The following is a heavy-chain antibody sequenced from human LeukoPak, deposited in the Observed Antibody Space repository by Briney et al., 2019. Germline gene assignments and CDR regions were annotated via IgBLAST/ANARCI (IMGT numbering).Heavy chain of an antibody. V-gene: IGHV3-21*01. J-gene: IGHJ4*02. CDR1: GFSFDDYD. Sequence: GGSLRLSCAASGFSFDDYDMNWVRQAPGKGLEWVSSISSSSSYIYYADSVKGRFTISRDNAKNSLYLQMNSLRAEDTAVYYCARGPLWFGELFPNDYWGQGTLVTVSS. CDR3: ARGPLWFGELFPNDY. D-gene: IGHD3-10*01. CDR2: ISSSSSYI.